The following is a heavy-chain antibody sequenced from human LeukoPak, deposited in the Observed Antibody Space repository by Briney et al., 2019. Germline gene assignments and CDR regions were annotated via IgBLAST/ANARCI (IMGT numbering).Heavy chain of an antibody. CDR2: ISYDGSNK. V-gene: IGHV3-30*18. Sequence: GGSLRLSCAASGFTFSSYGMHWVRQAPGKGLEWVAVISYDGSNKYYADSVKGRFTISRDNSKNTLYLQMNSLRAEDTAVYYCAKDLSTVVPDDAFDIWGQGTMVTVSS. J-gene: IGHJ3*02. CDR3: AKDLSTVVPDDAFDI. CDR1: GFTFSSYG. D-gene: IGHD4-23*01.